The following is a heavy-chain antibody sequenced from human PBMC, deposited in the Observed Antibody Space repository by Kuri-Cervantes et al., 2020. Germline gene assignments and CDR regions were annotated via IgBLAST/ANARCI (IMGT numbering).Heavy chain of an antibody. CDR3: ARDLWGIAAAGTSH. Sequence: GGSLRLSCAASGFTFSSYSMNWVRQAPGKGLEWVSAISGSGGSTYYADSVKGRFTISRDNSKNTLYLQMNSLRAEDTAVYYCARDLWGIAAAGTSHWGQGTLVTVSS. CDR2: ISGSGGST. CDR1: GFTFSSYS. D-gene: IGHD6-13*01. V-gene: IGHV3-23*01. J-gene: IGHJ4*02.